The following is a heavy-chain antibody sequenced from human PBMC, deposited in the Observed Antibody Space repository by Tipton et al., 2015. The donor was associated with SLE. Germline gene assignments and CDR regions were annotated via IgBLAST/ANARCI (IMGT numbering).Heavy chain of an antibody. CDR1: GGSISSSGYY. Sequence: TLSLTCTVSGGSISSSGYYWSWIRQPPGKGLEWIGEINHSGSTNYNPSLKSRVTISVDTSKNQFSLKLSSVTAADTAVYYCASTNYGFHYWGQGTLVTVSS. J-gene: IGHJ4*02. CDR3: ASTNYGFHY. D-gene: IGHD4-17*01. CDR2: INHSGST. V-gene: IGHV4-39*07.